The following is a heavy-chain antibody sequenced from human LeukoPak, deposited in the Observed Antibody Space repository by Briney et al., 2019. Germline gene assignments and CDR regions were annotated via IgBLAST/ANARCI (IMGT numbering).Heavy chain of an antibody. J-gene: IGHJ4*02. D-gene: IGHD5-18*01. CDR3: ARTAGWSYGFDY. CDR1: GGSISTGGYY. V-gene: IGHV4-31*03. Sequence: SDTLSLTCTVSGGSISTGGYYSTWIRRHPGKGLEWIGYIYNSGTPYYNPSLESRVTMSGDTSKNQFSLKLNSVTAADTAVYYCARTAGWSYGFDYWGQGTLVTVSS. CDR2: IYNSGTP.